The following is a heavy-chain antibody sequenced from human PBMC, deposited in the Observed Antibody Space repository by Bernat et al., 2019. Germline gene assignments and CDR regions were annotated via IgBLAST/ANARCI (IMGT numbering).Heavy chain of an antibody. Sequence: EVQLVESGGGLVRPGGSLRLSCAGSGFTFSNAWMNWVRQAPGRGLEWVARSKGKADGGTTDYAAPVKGRFTISRDDSKNTVYVQMNSLKTEDTAVYYCSTGGYFLDYWGQGTLVTVSS. J-gene: IGHJ4*02. D-gene: IGHD1-26*01. V-gene: IGHV3-15*07. CDR2: SKGKADGGTT. CDR1: GFTFSNAW. CDR3: STGGYFLDY.